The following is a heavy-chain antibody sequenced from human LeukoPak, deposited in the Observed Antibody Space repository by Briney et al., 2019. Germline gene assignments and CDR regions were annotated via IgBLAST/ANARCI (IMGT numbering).Heavy chain of an antibody. CDR1: GYSFTPFY. D-gene: IGHD3-10*01. Sequence: GASVKVSFKTSGYSFTPFYIHWVRPAPGQGLEWMGWIHPRRGDTKYSQKFQGRVTMTRDTSISTAYLDLSSLRSDDTAVYYCARDGDYGTGSYWGCIDYWGQGTPVTVSP. CDR2: IHPRRGDT. V-gene: IGHV1-2*02. CDR3: ARDGDYGTGSYWGCIDY. J-gene: IGHJ4*02.